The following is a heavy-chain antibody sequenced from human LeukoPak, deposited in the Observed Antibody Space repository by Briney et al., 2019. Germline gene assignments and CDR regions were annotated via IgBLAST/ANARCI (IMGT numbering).Heavy chain of an antibody. CDR3: AIERYCSSTSCYIANWFDP. J-gene: IGHJ5*02. D-gene: IGHD2-2*02. V-gene: IGHV1-2*06. CDR1: GYAFIAYY. Sequence: ASVKVSCKASGYAFIAYYMHWVRLAPGQGLEWMGRINPNSGGTNYAQKFLGRVTMTRDTSTSTAYMELSRLTSDDTAVYYCAIERYCSSTSCYIANWFDPWGQGTLVTVSS. CDR2: INPNSGGT.